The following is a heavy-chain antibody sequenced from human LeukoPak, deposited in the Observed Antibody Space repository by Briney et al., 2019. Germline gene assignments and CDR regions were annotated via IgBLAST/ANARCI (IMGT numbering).Heavy chain of an antibody. J-gene: IGHJ4*02. D-gene: IGHD6-13*01. CDR3: AKERYSSSWYVFDY. V-gene: IGHV3-23*01. CDR1: GFTFSSYA. CDR2: ISGSGTST. Sequence: GGSLRLSCAASGFTFSSYAMSWVGQAPGKGLQWVSSISGSGTSTYYADSVKGRFTISRDNSKNTLFLQMNSLRADDTAVYYCAKERYSSSWYVFDYWGQGSLVTVSS.